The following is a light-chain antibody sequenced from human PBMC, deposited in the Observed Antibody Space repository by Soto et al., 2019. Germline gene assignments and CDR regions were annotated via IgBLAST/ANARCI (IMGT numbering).Light chain of an antibody. J-gene: IGLJ7*01. CDR2: NNN. CDR1: SSNIGPNA. Sequence: QSVLTQPPSASGTPGQKVTISCSGSSSNIGPNAVNWYQQLPGTAPKLLLYNNNQRPSGVSDRFSGSKSGTSASLAISGLQSDDEADYHCAACADSLKGLVFGTGTQLTVL. V-gene: IGLV1-44*01. CDR3: AACADSLKGLV.